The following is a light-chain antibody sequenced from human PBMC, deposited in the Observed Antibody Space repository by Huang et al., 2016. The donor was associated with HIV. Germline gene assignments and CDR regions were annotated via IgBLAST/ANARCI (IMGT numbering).Light chain of an antibody. CDR3: QQYSNWPLA. CDR1: QSVMNN. V-gene: IGKV3-15*01. Sequence: EIVMTQSPGTLSVSPGERATLSCRASQSVMNNLAWYQQKPGHAPRLLIYGASTRATGIPARFSGSGSGTEFTLTISSLQSEDFAVYYCQQYSNWPLAFGGGTKVEIK. J-gene: IGKJ4*01. CDR2: GAS.